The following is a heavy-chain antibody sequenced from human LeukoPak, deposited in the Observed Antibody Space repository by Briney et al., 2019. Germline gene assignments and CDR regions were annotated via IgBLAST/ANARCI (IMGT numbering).Heavy chain of an antibody. CDR3: ARTPGYSFYSDY. D-gene: IGHD5-18*01. CDR2: IYPGDSDT. J-gene: IGHJ4*02. Sequence: PGESLKISCKGSGYNFASYWIGWVRQMPGKGLEWMGIIYPGDSDTRSSPSFQGQVTMSVDKSVNTAYLQWSSLKASDTAMYYCARTPGYSFYSDYWGLGTPVTVSS. V-gene: IGHV5-51*01. CDR1: GYNFASYW.